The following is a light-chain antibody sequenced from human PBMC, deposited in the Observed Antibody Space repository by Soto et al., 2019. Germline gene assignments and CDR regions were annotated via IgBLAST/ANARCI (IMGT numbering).Light chain of an antibody. CDR1: SSDVGGYNY. V-gene: IGLV2-11*01. CDR2: DVT. Sequence: QSVLTQPRSVSGSPGQSVTISCTGTSSDVGGYNYVSWYQQHPGKAPKVMIYDVTKRPSGVPDRFSGSKSGNTASLTISGLEAEGEADYYCCSYAGSYTLVFGGGTKVTVL. J-gene: IGLJ2*01. CDR3: CSYAGSYTLV.